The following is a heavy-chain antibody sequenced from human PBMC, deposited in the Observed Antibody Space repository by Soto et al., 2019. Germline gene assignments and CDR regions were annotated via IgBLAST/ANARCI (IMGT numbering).Heavy chain of an antibody. V-gene: IGHV4-59*01. D-gene: IGHD3-10*01. CDR3: ARVKYGSGSYLHTFDY. CDR2: IYYTGST. J-gene: IGHJ4*02. CDR1: GGSIDSFY. Sequence: LSLTCTVSGGSIDSFYWSWIRQSPGKGLEWIGYIYYTGSTVYNPSLKTRVTTSLDTSKTQFSLKLRSVTAADTAVYYCARVKYGSGSYLHTFDYWGQGALVTVSS.